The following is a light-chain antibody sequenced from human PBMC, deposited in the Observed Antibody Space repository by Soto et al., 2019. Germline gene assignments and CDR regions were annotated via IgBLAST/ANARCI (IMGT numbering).Light chain of an antibody. CDR1: SSDVGNYNY. Sequence: QSVLTQPASVSGSPGQSITISCTGTSSDVGNYNYVSWYQHRPGNAPKLMIYDVNYRPSGVSNRFSGSKSGNTASLTISGLQAEDEADYYCNSYTSINTVLFGGGTKLTVL. CDR3: NSYTSINTVL. V-gene: IGLV2-14*03. J-gene: IGLJ2*01. CDR2: DVN.